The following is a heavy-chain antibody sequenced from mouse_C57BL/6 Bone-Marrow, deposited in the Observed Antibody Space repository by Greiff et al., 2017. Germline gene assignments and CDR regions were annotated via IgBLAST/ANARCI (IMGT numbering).Heavy chain of an antibody. J-gene: IGHJ2*01. CDR1: GFTFSDYG. CDR2: ISSGSSTI. CDR3: AMHPYYFFLGYYFDY. Sequence: EVKLMESGGGLVKPGGSLKLSCAASGFTFSDYGMHWVRQAPEKGLEWVAYISSGSSTIYYADTVKGRFTISRDNAKNTLFLQMTSLRSEDTAMYYCAMHPYYFFLGYYFDYWGQGTTLTVSS. V-gene: IGHV5-17*01. D-gene: IGHD1-1*01.